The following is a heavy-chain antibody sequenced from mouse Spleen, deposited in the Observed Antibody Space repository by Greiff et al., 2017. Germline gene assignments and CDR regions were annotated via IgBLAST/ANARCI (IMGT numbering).Heavy chain of an antibody. D-gene: IGHD2-3*01. CDR1: GYTFTSYW. CDR3: AREGVYDGYCWFAY. Sequence: QVQLQQPGAELVKPGASVKMSCKASGYTFTSYWITWVKQRPGQGLEWIGDIYPGSGSTNYNEKFKSKATLTVDTSSSTAYMQLSSLTSEDSAVYYCAREGVYDGYCWFAYWGQGTLVTVSA. CDR2: IYPGSGST. J-gene: IGHJ3*01. V-gene: IGHV1-55*01.